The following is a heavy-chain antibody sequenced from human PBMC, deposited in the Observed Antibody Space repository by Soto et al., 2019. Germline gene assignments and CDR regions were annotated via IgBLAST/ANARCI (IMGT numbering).Heavy chain of an antibody. D-gene: IGHD4-17*01. CDR3: ARSPRGTTLNYYYYMDV. V-gene: IGHV3-66*01. Sequence: EVQLVESGGGLVQPGGSLRLSCAASGFTVSSDYMSWVRQAPGKGLEWVSVIYSGGSTYYADSVKGRFTISRDNSKNTLYLQMNSLRAEDTAVYYCARSPRGTTLNYYYYMDVWGKGTTVTVSS. J-gene: IGHJ6*03. CDR2: IYSGGST. CDR1: GFTVSSDY.